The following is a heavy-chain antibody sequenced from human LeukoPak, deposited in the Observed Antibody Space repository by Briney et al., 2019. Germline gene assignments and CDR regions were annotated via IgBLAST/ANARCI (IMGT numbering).Heavy chain of an antibody. J-gene: IGHJ4*02. CDR1: GFTFSSYS. V-gene: IGHV3-48*04. CDR2: VSRSSSTI. CDR3: ARGGSAYDSSGYYYV. Sequence: AGGSLRLSCAASGFTFSSYSMNWVRQAPGKGLEWVSYVSRSSSTIYYADSVKGRFSVSRDNAKNSLYLQMNSLRAEDTAVYYCARGGSAYDSSGYYYVWGQGTLVTVSS. D-gene: IGHD3-22*01.